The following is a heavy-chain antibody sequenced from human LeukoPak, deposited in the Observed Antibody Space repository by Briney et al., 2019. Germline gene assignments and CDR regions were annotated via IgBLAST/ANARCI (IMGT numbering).Heavy chain of an antibody. CDR1: GFTFYDYA. J-gene: IGHJ4*02. Sequence: GGSLRLSCAASGFTFYDYAMTWVRQAPGEWLEWVSGISGSGGSGIGRNSADSVKGRFTISRDNSKNTLYLQMNSLRAEDTAIYYCAKGLRRQLLSDFDYWGRGALVTVSS. CDR3: AKGLRRQLLSDFDY. V-gene: IGHV3-23*01. D-gene: IGHD1-1*01. CDR2: ISGSGGSGIGR.